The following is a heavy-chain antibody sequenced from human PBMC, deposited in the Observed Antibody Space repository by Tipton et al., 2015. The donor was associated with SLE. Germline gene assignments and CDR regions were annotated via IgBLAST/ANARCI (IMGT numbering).Heavy chain of an antibody. Sequence: TLSLPCTVSGYSISSGYYWGWIRQPPGKGLEWIGSLYHSGSTYYNPSLKTRVTISIDTSKNQFSLKLTSATAADTAVYYCARQEGWLVHFDYWGQGTLVTVSS. CDR1: GYSISSGYY. V-gene: IGHV4-38-2*02. D-gene: IGHD6-19*01. CDR2: LYHSGST. CDR3: ARQEGWLVHFDY. J-gene: IGHJ4*02.